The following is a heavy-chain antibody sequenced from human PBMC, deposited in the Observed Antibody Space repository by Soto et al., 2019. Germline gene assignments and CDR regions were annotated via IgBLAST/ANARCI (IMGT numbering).Heavy chain of an antibody. Sequence: QVQLVQSGAEENKPGASVKVSCKASGYTFTSYAMHWVRQAPGQRLEWMGWINAGNGNTKYSQKFQGRVTITRDTSASPAYMELSSLRSEDTAVYYCARGSGYYYWDDYWGQGTLVTVSS. D-gene: IGHD3-22*01. CDR2: INAGNGNT. J-gene: IGHJ4*02. V-gene: IGHV1-3*05. CDR3: ARGSGYYYWDDY. CDR1: GYTFTSYA.